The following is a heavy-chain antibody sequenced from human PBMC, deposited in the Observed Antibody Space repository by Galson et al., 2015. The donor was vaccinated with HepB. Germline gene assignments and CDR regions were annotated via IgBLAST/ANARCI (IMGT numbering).Heavy chain of an antibody. D-gene: IGHD6-13*01. CDR2: INPSGGST. CDR1: GYTFTSYY. Sequence: SVKVSCKASGYTFTSYYMHWVRQAPGQGLEWMGIINPSGGSTSYAQKFQGRVTMTRDTSTSTVYMELSSLRSEDTAVYYCARSPPSRAAAGEWVYWGQGTLVTVSS. CDR3: ARSPPSRAAAGEWVY. J-gene: IGHJ4*02. V-gene: IGHV1-46*01.